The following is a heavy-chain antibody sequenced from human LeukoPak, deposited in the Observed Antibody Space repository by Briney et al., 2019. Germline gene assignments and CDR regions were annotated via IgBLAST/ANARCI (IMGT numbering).Heavy chain of an antibody. CDR3: VSQSYSGSDNYYFHY. V-gene: IGHV3-23*01. Sequence: GGSLRLSCVTSGFMFSTYAMSWVRQAPGKGLEWVSIIPGTGERTYYADSVKGRFTVSRDNSKNTLYLQMKSLRAEDTAVYYCVSQSYSGSDNYYFHYWGQGTLVAVSS. D-gene: IGHD1-26*01. CDR1: GFMFSTYA. J-gene: IGHJ4*02. CDR2: IPGTGERT.